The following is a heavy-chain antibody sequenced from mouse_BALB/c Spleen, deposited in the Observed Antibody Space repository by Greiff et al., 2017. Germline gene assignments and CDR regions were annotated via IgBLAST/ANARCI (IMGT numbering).Heavy chain of an antibody. CDR3: AREGELGLAWFAY. CDR1: GDSITSGY. CDR2: ISYSGST. V-gene: IGHV3-8*02. J-gene: IGHJ3*01. Sequence: EVQRVESGPSLVKPSQTLSLTCSVTGDSITSGYWNWIRKFPGNKLEYMGYISYSGSTYYNPSLKSRISITRDTSKNQYYLQLNSVTTEDTATYYCAREGELGLAWFAYWGQGTLVTVSA. D-gene: IGHD4-1*01.